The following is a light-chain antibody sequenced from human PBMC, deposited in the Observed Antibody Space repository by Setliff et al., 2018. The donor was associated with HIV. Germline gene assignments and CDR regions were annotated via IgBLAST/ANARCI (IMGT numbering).Light chain of an antibody. V-gene: IGLV1-40*01. CDR3: QSYDSSLSALV. CDR1: SSNIGAGYD. CDR2: GNN. Sequence: QSVLTQPPSVSGAPGQRVTISCTGGSSNIGAGYDVHWYQQLPGTAPKLLICGNNNRPSGVPDRFSGSKSGTSTSLAIAGLQADDEADFYCQSYDSSLSALVFGGGTKATVL. J-gene: IGLJ3*02.